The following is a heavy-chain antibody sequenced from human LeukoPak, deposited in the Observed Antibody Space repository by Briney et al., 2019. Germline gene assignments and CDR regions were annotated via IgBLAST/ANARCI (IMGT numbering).Heavy chain of an antibody. J-gene: IGHJ4*02. V-gene: IGHV3-74*01. Sequence: PGGSLRLSCAASGFTFSSHWMHWVRQAPGKGLVWVSHINSDGSSTGYADSVKGRFTISRDNAKNTLYLQMNSLRAEDTAVDYCARVPLRAVAGTNPHSDYWGQGTLVTVPS. CDR1: GFTFSSHW. CDR2: INSDGSST. D-gene: IGHD6-19*01. CDR3: ARVPLRAVAGTNPHSDY.